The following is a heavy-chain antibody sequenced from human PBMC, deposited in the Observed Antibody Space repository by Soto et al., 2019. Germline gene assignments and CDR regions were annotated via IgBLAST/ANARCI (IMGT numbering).Heavy chain of an antibody. D-gene: IGHD2-15*01. CDR2: IDYNGVT. V-gene: IGHV4-39*01. Sequence: LSLTCTVSGGSIYRSGYYWGRIRQPPGRGLEWIGNIDYNGVTYSNPSLKSRVTISRDTSKNQFSLKLTSVTAADTALYYCGKVLVGATGHTDSDSRGQGTLVTVSS. J-gene: IGHJ4*02. CDR3: GKVLVGATGHTDSDS. CDR1: GGSIYRSGYY.